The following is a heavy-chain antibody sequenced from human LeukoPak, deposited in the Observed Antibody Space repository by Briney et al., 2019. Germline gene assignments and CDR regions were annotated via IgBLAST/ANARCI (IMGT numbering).Heavy chain of an antibody. CDR3: ARDSGYDPLPYNWFDP. CDR2: IYTSGST. V-gene: IGHV4-4*07. CDR1: GGSISSYY. D-gene: IGHD5-12*01. J-gene: IGHJ5*02. Sequence: LETLSLTCTVSGGSISSYYWSWIRQPAGKGLEWIGRIYTSGSTNYNPSLKSRVTMSVDTSKNQFSLKLSSVTAADTAVYYCARDSGYDPLPYNWFDPWGQGTLVTVSS.